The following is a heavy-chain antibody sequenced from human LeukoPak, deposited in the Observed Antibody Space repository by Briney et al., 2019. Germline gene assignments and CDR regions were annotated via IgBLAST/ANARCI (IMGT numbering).Heavy chain of an antibody. CDR3: ARVLDTAMVYGTFGY. Sequence: GGSLRLSCAASGFTFSSYWMHWVRQAPGKGLVWVSRINTDGSSSTSYADSVKGRFIISRDNAKNTLYLQMNSLRAEDTAVYYCARVLDTAMVYGTFGYWGQGTLVTVSS. CDR2: INTDGSSST. J-gene: IGHJ4*02. D-gene: IGHD5-18*01. V-gene: IGHV3-74*01. CDR1: GFTFSSYW.